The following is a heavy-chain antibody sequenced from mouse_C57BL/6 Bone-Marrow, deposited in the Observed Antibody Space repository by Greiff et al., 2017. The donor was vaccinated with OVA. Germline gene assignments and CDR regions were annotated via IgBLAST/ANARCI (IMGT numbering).Heavy chain of an antibody. CDR3: ARDYDYDPYYAMDY. Sequence: QVQLQQPGAELVMPGASVKLSCKASGYTFTSYWMHWVKQRPGQGLEWIGEIDPSDSYTNYNQKFKGKSTLTVDNSSSTAYMQLSSLTSEDSAVYYCARDYDYDPYYAMDYWGQGTSVTVSS. J-gene: IGHJ4*01. CDR1: GYTFTSYW. D-gene: IGHD2-4*01. CDR2: IDPSDSYT. V-gene: IGHV1-69*01.